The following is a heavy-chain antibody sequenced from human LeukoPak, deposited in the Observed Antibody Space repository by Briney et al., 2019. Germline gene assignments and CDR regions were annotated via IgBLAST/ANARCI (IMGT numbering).Heavy chain of an antibody. Sequence: PSETLSLTCTVSGGSISSSNYYWGWIRQPPGKGLEWIGSIYYSGSTFYNPSLKSRVTISVDKSKNQFSLKVSSVTAADTAVYYCARAVGATRDYWGQGTLVTVSS. CDR2: IYYSGST. J-gene: IGHJ4*02. V-gene: IGHV4-39*07. D-gene: IGHD1-26*01. CDR3: ARAVGATRDY. CDR1: GGSISSSNYY.